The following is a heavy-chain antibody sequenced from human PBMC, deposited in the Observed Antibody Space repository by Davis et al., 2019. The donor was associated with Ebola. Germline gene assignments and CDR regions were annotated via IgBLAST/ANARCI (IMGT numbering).Heavy chain of an antibody. D-gene: IGHD2-15*01. J-gene: IGHJ6*04. Sequence: GESLKISCAASGFTFSSYWMHWVRQAPGKGLEWVSYISSSSSTIYYADSVKGRFTISRDNAKNSLYLQMNSLRDEDTAVYYCARGYCSGGSCKNYYYYGMDVWGKGTTVTVSS. CDR2: ISSSSSTI. V-gene: IGHV3-48*02. CDR3: ARGYCSGGSCKNYYYYGMDV. CDR1: GFTFSSYW.